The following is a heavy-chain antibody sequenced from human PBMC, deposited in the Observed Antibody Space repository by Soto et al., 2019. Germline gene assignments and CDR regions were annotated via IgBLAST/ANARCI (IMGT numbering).Heavy chain of an antibody. Sequence: SETLSLTCTVSGGSISSSSYYWGWIRQPPGKGLEWIGSIYYSGSTYYNPSLKSRVTISVDTSKNQFSLKLSSVTAADTAVYYCASALDYYDSSGTGGWFDPWGQGTLVTVSS. V-gene: IGHV4-39*01. CDR3: ASALDYYDSSGTGGWFDP. CDR2: IYYSGST. J-gene: IGHJ5*02. D-gene: IGHD3-22*01. CDR1: GGSISSSSYY.